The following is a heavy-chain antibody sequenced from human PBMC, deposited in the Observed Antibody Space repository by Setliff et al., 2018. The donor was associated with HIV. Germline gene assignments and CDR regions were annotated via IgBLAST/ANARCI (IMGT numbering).Heavy chain of an antibody. D-gene: IGHD1-26*01. CDR2: VSYSGST. Sequence: PSETLSLTCTVSGDSITSGGYFWTWIRQHPGKGLEWIGSVSYSGSTNYNPSLKSRVTMSLDTSKNQFSLKLSSVTAADTAVYYCAKTSVGATGLYAFDVWGQGTMVTVS. J-gene: IGHJ3*01. CDR1: GDSITSGGYF. CDR3: AKTSVGATGLYAFDV. V-gene: IGHV4-39*07.